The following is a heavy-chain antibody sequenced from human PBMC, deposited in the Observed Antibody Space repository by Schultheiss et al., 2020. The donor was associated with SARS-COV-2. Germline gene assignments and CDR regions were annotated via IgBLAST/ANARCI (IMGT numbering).Heavy chain of an antibody. CDR1: GFTFSSYA. V-gene: IGHV3-23*01. CDR2: ISGSGGST. J-gene: IGHJ6*03. D-gene: IGHD2-2*01. CDR3: AREGSETPEDIVVVPTKLYYYYMDV. Sequence: GESLKISCAASGFTFSSYAMSWVRQAPGKGLEWVSAISGSGGSTYYADSVKGRFTISRDNSKNTLYLQMNSLRAEDTAVYYCAREGSETPEDIVVVPTKLYYYYMDVWGKGTTVTVSS.